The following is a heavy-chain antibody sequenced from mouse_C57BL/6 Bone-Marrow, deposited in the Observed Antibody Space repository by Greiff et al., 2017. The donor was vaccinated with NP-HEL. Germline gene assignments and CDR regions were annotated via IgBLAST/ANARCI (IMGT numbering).Heavy chain of an antibody. D-gene: IGHD2-1*01. Sequence: VQLQQSGPELVKPGASVKISCKASGYSFTSYYIHWVKQRPGQGLEWIGWIYPGSGNTKYNEKFKGKATLTADTSSSTAYMQLSSLTSEDSAVYYCARGDYGNYGGALFDYWGQGTTLTVSS. CDR1: GYSFTSYY. CDR3: ARGDYGNYGGALFDY. V-gene: IGHV1-66*01. J-gene: IGHJ2*01. CDR2: IYPGSGNT.